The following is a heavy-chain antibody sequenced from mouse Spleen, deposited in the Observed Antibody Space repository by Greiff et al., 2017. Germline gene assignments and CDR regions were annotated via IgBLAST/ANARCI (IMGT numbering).Heavy chain of an antibody. J-gene: IGHJ4*01. V-gene: IGHV1-77*01. CDR3: ARMVEAMDY. CDR1: GYTFTDYV. CDR2: IYPGSGST. Sequence: VHLVESGPELVKPGAPVKMSCKASGYTFTDYVISWVKQRTGQGLEWIGEIYPGSGSTYYNEKFKGKATLTADKSSNTAYMQLSSLTSEDSAVYFCARMVEAMDYWGQGTSVTVSS. D-gene: IGHD1-1*02.